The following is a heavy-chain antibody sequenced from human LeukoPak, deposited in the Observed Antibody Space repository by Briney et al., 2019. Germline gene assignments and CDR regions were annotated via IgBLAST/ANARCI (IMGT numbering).Heavy chain of an antibody. D-gene: IGHD3-9*01. CDR3: ARAPLYYVTLTGYERYYYYYYMDV. CDR2: MNPNSGNT. V-gene: IGHV1-8*01. CDR1: GYTFTSYD. Sequence: ASVKVSCKASGYTFTSYDINWMLQATGQGLEWMGWMNPNSGNTGYAQKFQGRVTMTRNTSISTAYMELSSLRSEDTAVYYCARAPLYYVTLTGYERYYYYYYMDVWGKGTTVTVSS. J-gene: IGHJ6*03.